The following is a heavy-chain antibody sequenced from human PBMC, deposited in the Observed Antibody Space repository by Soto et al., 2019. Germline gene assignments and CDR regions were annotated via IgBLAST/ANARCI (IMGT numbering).Heavy chain of an antibody. Sequence: GGSLRLSCAASGFTFSNYWMNWVRQAPGKGLEWVANINEDGSEKYYVDSAEGRFTISRDNAKNSLYLQMSSLRAEDTAVYYCARDLFDYWGQGTLVTVSS. V-gene: IGHV3-7*01. CDR2: INEDGSEK. CDR1: GFTFSNYW. J-gene: IGHJ4*02. CDR3: ARDLFDY.